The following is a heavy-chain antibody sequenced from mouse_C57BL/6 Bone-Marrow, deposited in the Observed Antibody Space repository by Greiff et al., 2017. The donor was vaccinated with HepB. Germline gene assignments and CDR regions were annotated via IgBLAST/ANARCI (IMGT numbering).Heavy chain of an antibody. Sequence: VQLKESGAELVRPGASVKLSCTASGFNIKDYYMHWVKQRPEQGLEWIGRIDPEDGDTEYAPKFQGKATMTADTSSNTAYLQLSSLTSEDTAVYYCLYYGSSYDFDYWGQGTTLTVSS. V-gene: IGHV14-1*01. CDR3: LYYGSSYDFDY. CDR2: IDPEDGDT. J-gene: IGHJ2*01. D-gene: IGHD1-1*01. CDR1: GFNIKDYY.